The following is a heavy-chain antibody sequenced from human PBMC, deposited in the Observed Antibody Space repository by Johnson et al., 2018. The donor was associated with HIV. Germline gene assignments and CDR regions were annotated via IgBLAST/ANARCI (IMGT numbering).Heavy chain of an antibody. CDR3: ARAKYGSSWYHAFDI. J-gene: IGHJ3*02. Sequence: VQLVESGGGVVRPGGSLRLSCAASGFTFDDYGMSWVRQAPGKGLEWVSLISWDGGSTYYADSVKGRFTISRDNSKNSLYLQMNSLRAEDTALYYCARAKYGSSWYHAFDIWGQGTMVTVSS. CDR1: GFTFDDYG. V-gene: IGHV3-20*04. D-gene: IGHD6-13*01. CDR2: ISWDGGST.